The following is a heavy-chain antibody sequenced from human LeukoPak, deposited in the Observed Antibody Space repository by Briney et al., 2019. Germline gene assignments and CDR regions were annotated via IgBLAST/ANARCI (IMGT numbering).Heavy chain of an antibody. V-gene: IGHV1-18*01. CDR3: ARDLRYFDWATMRYFDY. J-gene: IGHJ4*02. Sequence: VASVKASCKASGYTFTSYGISWVRQAPGQGLEWMGWISAYNGNTNYAQKLQGRVTMTTDTSTSTAYMELRSLRSDDTAVYYCARDLRYFDWATMRYFDYWGQGTLVTVSS. CDR1: GYTFTSYG. CDR2: ISAYNGNT. D-gene: IGHD3-9*01.